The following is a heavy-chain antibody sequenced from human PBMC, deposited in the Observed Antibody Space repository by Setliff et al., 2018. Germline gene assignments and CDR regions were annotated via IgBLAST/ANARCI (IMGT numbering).Heavy chain of an antibody. J-gene: IGHJ6*02. CDR1: GYTFTSYG. CDR3: ARVGVYYYDSSGYHRSPYYYYYGMDV. V-gene: IGHV1-18*01. D-gene: IGHD3-22*01. CDR2: ISAYNGNT. Sequence: GGSVQVSCKASGYTFTSYGISWVRQAPGQGLEWMGWISAYNGNTNYAQKLQGRVTMTTDTSTSAAYMELRSLRSDDTAVYYCARVGVYYYDSSGYHRSPYYYYYGMDVWGQGTTVTVSS.